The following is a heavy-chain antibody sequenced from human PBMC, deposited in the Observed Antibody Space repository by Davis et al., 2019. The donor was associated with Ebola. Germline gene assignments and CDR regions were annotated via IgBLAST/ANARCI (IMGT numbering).Heavy chain of an antibody. CDR2: IYNRGTT. CDR3: AALFSGSYLAYVDV. Sequence: MPSETLSLTCTVASGSVNSNVYSWNWIRQSPEKGLEWIGFIYNRGTTNYNPSLNSRVTISKGTSRNQFSLELRSVTAADTAVYYCAALFSGSYLAYVDVWGKGTTVTVS. J-gene: IGHJ6*03. CDR1: SGSVNSNVYS. D-gene: IGHD1-26*01. V-gene: IGHV4-61*08.